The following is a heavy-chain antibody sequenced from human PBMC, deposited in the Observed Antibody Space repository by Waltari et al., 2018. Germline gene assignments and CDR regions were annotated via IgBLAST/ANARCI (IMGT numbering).Heavy chain of an antibody. CDR1: GFTLSSYS. CDR2: ISGDGRYV. CDR3: ARDSGGTIFGVGNWFDP. V-gene: IGHV3-21*02. J-gene: IGHJ5*02. D-gene: IGHD3-3*01. Sequence: EMQLVESGGGLVKPGESLRLSCAASGFTLSSYSITWVRQRPGKGLEWVASISGDGRYVYYADSVKGRLTVSSDKAKNVLFLQVSSLTVEDTAVYYCARDSGGTIFGVGNWFDPWGQGTLVSVSS.